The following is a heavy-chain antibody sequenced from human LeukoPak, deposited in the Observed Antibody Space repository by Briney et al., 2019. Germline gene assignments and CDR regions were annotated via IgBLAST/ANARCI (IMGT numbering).Heavy chain of an antibody. D-gene: IGHD3-3*01. V-gene: IGHV3-21*01. Sequence: PGGSLRLSCAASGFTFSSYWMSWVRQAPGKGLEWVSSISSSSSYIYYADSVKGRFTISRDNAKNSLYLQMNSLRAEDTAVYYCASDARTIFGVVITWGQGTLVTVSS. CDR1: GFTFSSYW. CDR2: ISSSSSYI. CDR3: ASDARTIFGVVIT. J-gene: IGHJ5*02.